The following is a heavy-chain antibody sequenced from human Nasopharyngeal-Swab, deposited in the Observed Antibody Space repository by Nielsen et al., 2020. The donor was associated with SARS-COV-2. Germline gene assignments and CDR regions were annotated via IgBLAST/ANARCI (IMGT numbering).Heavy chain of an antibody. CDR1: GFTFSDYY. V-gene: IGHV3-11*04. D-gene: IGHD3-10*01. CDR3: ARDPGLYYYGSGSYNPLDY. CDR2: ISSSGSTK. J-gene: IGHJ4*02. Sequence: GGSLRLSCAASGFTFSDYYMSWIRQAPGKGLEWVSYISSSGSTKYYADTVKGRFTISRDNAKNSLYLQMNSLRAEDTAVYYCARDPGLYYYGSGSYNPLDYWGQGTLVTVSS.